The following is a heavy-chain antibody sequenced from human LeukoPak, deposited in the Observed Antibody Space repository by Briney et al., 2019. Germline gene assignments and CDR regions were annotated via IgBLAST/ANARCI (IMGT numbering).Heavy chain of an antibody. Sequence: PGGSLRLSCAASGFTFSSYSMNWVRQAPGKGLEWVSSISSSSSYIYYADSVKGRFTISRDNAKNSLYLQMNSLRAEDTAVYYCARDVYSGSYTFDYWGQGTLVTVSS. J-gene: IGHJ4*02. CDR1: GFTFSSYS. V-gene: IGHV3-21*01. CDR3: ARDVYSGSYTFDY. CDR2: ISSSSSYI. D-gene: IGHD1-26*01.